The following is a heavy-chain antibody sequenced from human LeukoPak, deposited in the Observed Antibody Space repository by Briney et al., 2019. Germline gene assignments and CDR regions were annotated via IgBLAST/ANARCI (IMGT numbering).Heavy chain of an antibody. CDR1: GYSISSGYY. CDR2: IYHSGST. CDR3: ARHGFYDFWSGYSDPFDY. D-gene: IGHD3-3*01. J-gene: IGHJ4*02. V-gene: IGHV4-38-2*01. Sequence: SETLSLTCAVSGYSISSGYYWGWIRQPPGKGLGWIGSIYHSGSTYYNPSLKSRVNISVDTSKNQFSLKLSSVTAADTAVYYCARHGFYDFWSGYSDPFDYWGQGTLVTVSS.